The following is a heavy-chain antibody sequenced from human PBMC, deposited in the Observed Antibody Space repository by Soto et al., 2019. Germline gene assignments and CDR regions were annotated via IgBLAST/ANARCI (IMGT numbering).Heavy chain of an antibody. D-gene: IGHD3-16*02. V-gene: IGHV5-10-1*01. Sequence: PGESLKISCKGSGYSFTSYWINWVRQMPGKGLEWMGRIDPSDSYGNYSPSFQGHATIPADKSINTAYLQWNSLKASDTAIYYCARPYDYIWGSHRYAGGSDVWGQGTTVTVSS. CDR1: GYSFTSYW. CDR3: ARPYDYIWGSHRYAGGSDV. J-gene: IGHJ6*02. CDR2: IDPSDSYG.